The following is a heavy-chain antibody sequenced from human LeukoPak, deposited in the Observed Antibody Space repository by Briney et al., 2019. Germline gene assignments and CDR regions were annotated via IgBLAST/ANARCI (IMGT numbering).Heavy chain of an antibody. CDR2: INPNSGGT. V-gene: IGHV1-2*02. CDR1: GGTFSSYA. J-gene: IGHJ4*02. Sequence: ASVKVSCKASGGTFSSYAISWVRQAPGQGLEWMGWINPNSGGTNYAQKFQGRVTMTRDTSISTAYMELSRLRSDDTAVYYCARERIAVAGTKYYFDYWGQGTLVTVSS. D-gene: IGHD6-19*01. CDR3: ARERIAVAGTKYYFDY.